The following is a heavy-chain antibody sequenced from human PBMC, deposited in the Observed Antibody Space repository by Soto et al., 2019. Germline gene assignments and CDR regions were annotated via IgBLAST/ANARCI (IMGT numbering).Heavy chain of an antibody. D-gene: IGHD6-6*01. V-gene: IGHV3-9*01. Sequence: GGSLRLSCAASGFAFDDYDMHWVRQAPGKGLEWVSGISWNSGSIGYADSVKGRFTISRDNAKNSLYLQMNSLRAEDTALNYCAKDTEYSRSSGGGFDYWGQGTLVTVSS. CDR1: GFAFDDYD. J-gene: IGHJ4*02. CDR2: ISWNSGSI. CDR3: AKDTEYSRSSGGGFDY.